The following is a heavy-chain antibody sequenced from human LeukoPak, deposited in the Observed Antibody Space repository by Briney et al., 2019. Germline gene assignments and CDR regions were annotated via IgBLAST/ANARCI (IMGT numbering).Heavy chain of an antibody. J-gene: IGHJ5*02. D-gene: IGHD2-2*01. Sequence: SETLSLTCTVSGDSISRGDYYWGWIRQPPGKGLEWIGHIYYSGSAFSNASLKRRLSISVDTSKNQFSLKLTSVTAADTAVYYCARASSNIVGEPTAPLGFDPWGQGTLVTVSS. CDR3: ARASSNIVGEPTAPLGFDP. CDR2: IYYSGSA. V-gene: IGHV4-30-4*08. CDR1: GDSISRGDYY.